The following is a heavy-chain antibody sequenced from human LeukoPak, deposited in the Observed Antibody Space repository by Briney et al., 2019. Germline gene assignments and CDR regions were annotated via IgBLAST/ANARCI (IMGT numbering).Heavy chain of an antibody. D-gene: IGHD2-2*01. CDR3: VREYQPGYYMDV. CDR1: GFTFNAFW. CDR2: IKQDGSEV. J-gene: IGHJ6*03. Sequence: GGSLRLSCSASGFTFNAFWMHWVRQAPGKGLEGVANIKQDGSEVHYVDSVRGRFTISRDNAKSSLSLLLNNLGAEDTGIYYCVREYQPGYYMDVWGKGTTVTVSS. V-gene: IGHV3-7*01.